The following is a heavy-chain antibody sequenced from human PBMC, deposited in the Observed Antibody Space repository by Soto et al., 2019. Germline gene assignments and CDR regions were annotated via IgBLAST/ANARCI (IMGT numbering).Heavy chain of an antibody. CDR2: ISYDGTNK. Sequence: QVQLVESGGGVVQPGRSLRLSCAASGFMFSAYAMLWVRQAPGKGLEWVAAISYDGTNKYYEDSVKGLFTISRDNSKNTLFLQMNSLRAEDTAVYYCARDPSPYTSGWYGVDFWGHGTLVTVSS. D-gene: IGHD6-19*01. J-gene: IGHJ4*01. CDR3: ARDPSPYTSGWYGVDF. V-gene: IGHV3-30*04. CDR1: GFMFSAYA.